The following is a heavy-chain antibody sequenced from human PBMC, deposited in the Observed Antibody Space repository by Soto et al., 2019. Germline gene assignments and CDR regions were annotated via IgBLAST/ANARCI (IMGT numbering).Heavy chain of an antibody. CDR3: EGDVYSNVVGMYYYGMDV. J-gene: IGHJ6*02. CDR2: ISSSSSYI. D-gene: IGHD4-4*01. Sequence: PGGSLRLSCAASGFTFSSYSMNWVRQAPGKGLEWVSSISSSSSYIYYADSVKGRFTISRDNAKNSLYLQMNSLRAEDTAVYYCEGDVYSNVVGMYYYGMDVWGQGTTVTVSS. V-gene: IGHV3-21*01. CDR1: GFTFSSYS.